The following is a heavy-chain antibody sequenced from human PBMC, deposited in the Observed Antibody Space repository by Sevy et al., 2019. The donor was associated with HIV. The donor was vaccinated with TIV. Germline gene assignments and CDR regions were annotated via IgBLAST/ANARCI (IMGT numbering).Heavy chain of an antibody. V-gene: IGHV1-46*01. Sequence: ASVKVSCKASRYTFTTYYIHWVRQAPGQGLEGMGLIDPSGSTRYAQKFHGRVSMTGATSTTTLYMELSSLTSEDTAVYYCARDRDLSGSYLEYYYYAMDVWGQGTTVTVSS. CDR3: ARDRDLSGSYLEYYYYAMDV. D-gene: IGHD1-26*01. CDR2: IDPSGST. J-gene: IGHJ6*02. CDR1: RYTFTTYY.